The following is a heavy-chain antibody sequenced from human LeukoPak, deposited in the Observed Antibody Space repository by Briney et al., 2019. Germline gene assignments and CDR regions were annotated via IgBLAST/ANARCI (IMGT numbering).Heavy chain of an antibody. CDR1: GFTFSSYG. V-gene: IGHV3-30*18. Sequence: GGSLRLSCAASGFTFSSYGMHWVRQAPGKGLEWVAVISYDGSNKYYADSVKGRFTISRDNSKNTLNLQMNSLRAEDTAVYYCAKDTGYSSSTFQHWGQGTLVTVSS. J-gene: IGHJ1*01. CDR2: ISYDGSNK. CDR3: AKDTGYSSSTFQH. D-gene: IGHD6-13*01.